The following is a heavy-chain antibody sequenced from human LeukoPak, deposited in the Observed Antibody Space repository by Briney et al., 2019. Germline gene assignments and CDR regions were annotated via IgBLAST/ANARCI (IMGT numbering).Heavy chain of an antibody. D-gene: IGHD3-22*01. CDR3: ARVGSGYYPPFDY. J-gene: IGHJ4*02. CDR2: ISSSGSTM. V-gene: IGHV3-11*01. Sequence: GGSLRLSCAASGFTFSDYYMSWIRQAPGKGLEWLSYISSSGSTMCYTDSVKGRFTISRDNAKNSLDLQMNSLRAEDTAVYYCARVGSGYYPPFDYWGQGTLVTVSS. CDR1: GFTFSDYY.